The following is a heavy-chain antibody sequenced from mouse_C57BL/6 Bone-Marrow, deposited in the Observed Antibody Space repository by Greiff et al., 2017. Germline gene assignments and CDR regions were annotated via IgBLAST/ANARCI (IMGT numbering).Heavy chain of an antibody. Sequence: QVQLQQSDAELVKPGASVKISCKVSGYTFTDHTLHWMKQRPEQGLEWIGYIYPRDGSTKYNEKFKGKATLTADKSSSTAYMQLSSLASEDSAVYFGARGGYYGSSVYFDYWGQGTTRTVSS. CDR1: GYTFTDHT. V-gene: IGHV1-78*01. CDR2: IYPRDGST. D-gene: IGHD1-1*01. J-gene: IGHJ2*01. CDR3: ARGGYYGSSVYFDY.